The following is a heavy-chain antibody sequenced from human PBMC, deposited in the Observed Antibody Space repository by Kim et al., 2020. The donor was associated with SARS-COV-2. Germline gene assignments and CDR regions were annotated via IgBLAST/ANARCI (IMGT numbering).Heavy chain of an antibody. CDR3: TRGGIFPTVMGIDHWY. D-gene: IGHD2-21*01. J-gene: IGHJ2*01. Sequence: GGSLRHSCVVSGLTFDDYGMSWVRQAPGKGLEWVSGINWNGDSTVSEDSVRGRFNISRDNAKNSLYLQMYSLRAEDTALYYCTRGGIFPTVMGIDHWY. V-gene: IGHV3-20*04. CDR2: INWNGDST. CDR1: GLTFDDYG.